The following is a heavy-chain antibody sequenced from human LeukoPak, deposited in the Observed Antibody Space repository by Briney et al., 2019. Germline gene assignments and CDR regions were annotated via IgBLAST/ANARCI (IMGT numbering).Heavy chain of an antibody. CDR1: GYTFTSYG. D-gene: IGHD2-2*01. Sequence: AASVKVSCKASGYTFTSYGISWVRQAPGQGLEWMGWISAYNGNTNYAQKLQGRVTMTTDTSTSTAYMELRSLRSDDTAVYYCARFCGSTSCYGLYYYYMDVWGKGTTVTVSS. J-gene: IGHJ6*03. CDR2: ISAYNGNT. CDR3: ARFCGSTSCYGLYYYYMDV. V-gene: IGHV1-18*01.